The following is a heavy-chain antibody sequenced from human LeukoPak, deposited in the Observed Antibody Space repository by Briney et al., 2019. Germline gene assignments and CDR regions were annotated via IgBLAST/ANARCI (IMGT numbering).Heavy chain of an antibody. Sequence: GGSMRLSCAASGFTFIDYDMHWVRQVIGKGLEWVSAIGIRGDTHYSGSVKGRFTISRENAESSLYLQMNSLRAEDTAVYYCARGGIQVSGIDEFDYWGQGTLVTVSS. CDR2: IGIRGDT. CDR3: ARGGIQVSGIDEFDY. J-gene: IGHJ4*02. D-gene: IGHD6-19*01. V-gene: IGHV3-13*01. CDR1: GFTFIDYD.